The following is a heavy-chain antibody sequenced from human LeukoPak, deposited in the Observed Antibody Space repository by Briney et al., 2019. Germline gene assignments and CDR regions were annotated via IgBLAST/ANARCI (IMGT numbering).Heavy chain of an antibody. CDR3: ARGRRGYYYGSGSSHGSYYFDY. D-gene: IGHD3-10*01. CDR2: INPNSGGT. Sequence: VASVKVSCKASGYTFTGYYMHWVRQAPGQGLEWMGWINPNSGGTNYAQKFQGRVTMTRDTSISTAYMELSRLRSDDTAVYYCARGRRGYYYGSGSSHGSYYFDYWGQGTLVTVSS. J-gene: IGHJ4*02. V-gene: IGHV1-2*02. CDR1: GYTFTGYY.